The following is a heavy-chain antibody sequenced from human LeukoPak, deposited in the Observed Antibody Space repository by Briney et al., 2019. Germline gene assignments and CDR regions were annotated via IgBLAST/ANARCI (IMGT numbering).Heavy chain of an antibody. CDR1: GFTFSSYA. CDR3: ARDESLIAAAGSPLDY. CDR2: ISYDGSNK. V-gene: IGHV3-30*04. D-gene: IGHD6-13*01. Sequence: PGRSLRLSCAASGFTFSSYAMHWVRPAPGKGLEWVAVISYDGSNKYYADSVKGRFTISRDNSKNTLYLQMNSLRAEDTAVYYCARDESLIAAAGSPLDYWGQGTLVTVSS. J-gene: IGHJ4*02.